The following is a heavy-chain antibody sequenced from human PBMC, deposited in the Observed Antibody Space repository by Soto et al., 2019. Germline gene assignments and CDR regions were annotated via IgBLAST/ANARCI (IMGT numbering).Heavy chain of an antibody. D-gene: IGHD3-10*01. CDR3: ARDSRYGSGASVNHYLAY. CDR1: GFTFGSYW. J-gene: IGHJ4*01. Sequence: EVQLVESGGGLVQPGGSLRLSCAASGFTFGSYWMSWVRQAPGKGLEWLATIKMDASEKKYVDSVKGRFTMSRDNAKNSLYLPRDSLRAEDTAVYYCARDSRYGSGASVNHYLAYWGHGTLVTVSS. CDR2: IKMDASEK. V-gene: IGHV3-7*01.